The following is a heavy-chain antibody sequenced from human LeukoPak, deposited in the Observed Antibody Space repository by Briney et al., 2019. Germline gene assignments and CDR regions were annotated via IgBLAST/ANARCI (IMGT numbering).Heavy chain of an antibody. CDR2: MNPNSGNT. CDR1: GYTFTSYD. Sequence: ASVKVSCKASGYTFTSYDINWVRQATGQGLEWMGWMNPNSGNTGYAHKFQGRVTMTRNTSISTAYMELSSLRSEDTAVYYCARGGVVVVTDRPYYFDCWGQGTLVTVSS. D-gene: IGHD2-21*02. J-gene: IGHJ4*02. V-gene: IGHV1-8*01. CDR3: ARGGVVVVTDRPYYFDC.